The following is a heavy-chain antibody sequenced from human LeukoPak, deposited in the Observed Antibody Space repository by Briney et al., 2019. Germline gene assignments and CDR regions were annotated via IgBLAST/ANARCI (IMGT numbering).Heavy chain of an antibody. Sequence: SETLSLTCTVSGYSISSGYYWGWIRQPPGKGLEWIGSIYHSGSTYYNPSLKSRVTISVDTSKNQFSLKLSSVTAADTAVYYCARLLLWFGESWYFDLWGRGTRVTVSS. D-gene: IGHD3-10*01. V-gene: IGHV4-38-2*02. J-gene: IGHJ2*01. CDR3: ARLLLWFGESWYFDL. CDR2: IYHSGST. CDR1: GYSISSGYY.